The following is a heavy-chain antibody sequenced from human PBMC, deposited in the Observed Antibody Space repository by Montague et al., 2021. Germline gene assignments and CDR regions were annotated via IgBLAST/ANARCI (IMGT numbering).Heavy chain of an antibody. CDR2: ITYTGNT. D-gene: IGHD2-8*01. CDR1: GGSISSSHYH. V-gene: IGHV4-39*01. J-gene: IGHJ4*02. CDR3: ARLDIVLIYWGFDY. Sequence: SETLSLTCIVSGGSISSSHYHWGRIRQPPGIGPGWIGRITYTGNTYYNLPLKSRVTMSVDTSRNQFSLKLTSATAADTAVYYCARLDIVLIYWGFDYWGQGALITGSS.